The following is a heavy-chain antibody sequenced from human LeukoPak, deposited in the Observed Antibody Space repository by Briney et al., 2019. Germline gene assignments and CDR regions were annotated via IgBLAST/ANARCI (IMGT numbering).Heavy chain of an antibody. CDR3: AKGNSGSYYRSVFDM. V-gene: IGHV3-23*01. Sequence: GGSLRLSCAASGFTFGTYAMSWVRQAPGKGLEWVSTISGSGGSTYYADSVKGRFTISGDNSKNTMYMQMNSLRAEDTAVYYCAKGNSGSYYRSVFDMWGQGTMVTVSS. J-gene: IGHJ3*02. D-gene: IGHD1-26*01. CDR2: ISGSGGST. CDR1: GFTFGTYA.